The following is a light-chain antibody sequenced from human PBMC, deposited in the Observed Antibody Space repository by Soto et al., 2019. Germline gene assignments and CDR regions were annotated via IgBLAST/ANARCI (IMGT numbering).Light chain of an antibody. Sequence: ETAMTQSPATLSVSPGERATLSCRASQSISSNLAWYQQQPGQPPRLLIYGASTRATGIPVRFSGRGSGTEFTLTISSLLSEDSAVCVWQQYNDWPRTCGQGTKLEIK. CDR2: GAS. CDR3: QQYNDWPRT. J-gene: IGKJ2*01. V-gene: IGKV3-15*01. CDR1: QSISSN.